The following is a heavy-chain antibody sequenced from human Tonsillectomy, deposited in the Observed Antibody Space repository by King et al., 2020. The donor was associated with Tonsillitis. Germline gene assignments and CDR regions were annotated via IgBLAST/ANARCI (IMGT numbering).Heavy chain of an antibody. V-gene: IGHV4-34*01. CDR3: ARGHPTIAAYYMDV. CDR2: INHSGST. Sequence: VQLQQWGAGLLKPSETLSLTCAVSGGSFSAYYWSWIRQPPGKGLEWIGEINHSGSTNYNPSLKSRVTISVDPSKNQISLKLSSVTAADTAVYYCARGHPTIAAYYMDVWGRGTTVTVSS. J-gene: IGHJ6*03. D-gene: IGHD6-6*01. CDR1: GGSFSAYY.